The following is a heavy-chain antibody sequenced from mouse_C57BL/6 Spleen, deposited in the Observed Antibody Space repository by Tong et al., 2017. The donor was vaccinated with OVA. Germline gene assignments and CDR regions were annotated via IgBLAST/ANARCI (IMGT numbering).Heavy chain of an antibody. J-gene: IGHJ3*01. CDR1: GYTFTSYW. Sequence: VQLQESGAELVKPGASVKLSCKASGYTFTSYWMQWVKQRPGQGLEWIGEIDPSDSYTNYNEKFKGKATFTADTSSNTAYLQLSSLTSEDTAVYYCTTGRRKGFAYWGQGTLVTVSA. D-gene: IGHD1-1*01. V-gene: IGHV1-50*01. CDR3: TTGRRKGFAY. CDR2: IDPSDSYT.